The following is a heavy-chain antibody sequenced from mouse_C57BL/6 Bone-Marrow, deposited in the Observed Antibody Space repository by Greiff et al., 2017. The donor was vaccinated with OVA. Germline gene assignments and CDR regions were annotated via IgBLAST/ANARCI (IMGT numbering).Heavy chain of an antibody. J-gene: IGHJ4*01. CDR1: GYTFTSYW. CDR3: ARTTMVRTY. V-gene: IGHV1-55*01. D-gene: IGHD2-2*01. Sequence: QVQLQQPGAELVKPGASVKMSCKASGYTFTSYWITWVKQRPGQGLEWIGDIYPGSGSTNYNEKFKSKATLTVDTSSSTDYMQLSSLTAEDSAVYYCARTTMVRTYWGQGTSVTVSS. CDR2: IYPGSGST.